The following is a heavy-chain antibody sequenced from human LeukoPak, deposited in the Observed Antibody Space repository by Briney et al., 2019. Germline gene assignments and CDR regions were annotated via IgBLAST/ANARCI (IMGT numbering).Heavy chain of an antibody. D-gene: IGHD2-2*01. V-gene: IGHV4-59*02. CDR2: IYYSGST. CDR3: AGYSSTFYFYYGMDL. Sequence: SETLSLTCTVSGGSVSSYYWSWIRQPPGKGLEWVGYIYYSGSTNYSPSLKSRATISVDTSKNQFSLNLSTVTPADTAVYYCAGYSSTFYFYYGMDLWGQGTTITVSS. CDR1: GGSVSSYY. J-gene: IGHJ6*02.